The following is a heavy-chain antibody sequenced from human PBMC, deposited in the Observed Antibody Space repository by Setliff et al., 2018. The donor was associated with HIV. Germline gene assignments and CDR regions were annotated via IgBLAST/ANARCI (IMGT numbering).Heavy chain of an antibody. CDR3: ARGPRSSSWYLYYYYGMDV. CDR2: ISAYNGNT. Sequence: ASVKVSCKASGYTFTSYGISWVRQAPGQGLEWMGWISAYNGNTNYAQKLQGRVTMTTDTSTSTAYMELSSLRSEDTAVYYCARGPRSSSWYLYYYYGMDVWGQGTTVTVSS. J-gene: IGHJ6*02. V-gene: IGHV1-18*01. D-gene: IGHD6-13*01. CDR1: GYTFTSYG.